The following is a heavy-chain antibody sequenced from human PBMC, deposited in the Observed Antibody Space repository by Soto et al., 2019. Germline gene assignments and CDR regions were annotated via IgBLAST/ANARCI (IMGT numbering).Heavy chain of an antibody. CDR3: ARKSRVYYYYYMDV. V-gene: IGHV4-34*01. Sequence: SETLSLTCAVYGGSFSGYYWSWIRQPPGKGLEWIGEINHSGSTNYNPSLKSRVTISVDTSKNQFSLKLSSVTAADTAVYYCARKSRVYYYYYMDVWGKGTTVTVSS. J-gene: IGHJ6*03. CDR1: GGSFSGYY. CDR2: INHSGST.